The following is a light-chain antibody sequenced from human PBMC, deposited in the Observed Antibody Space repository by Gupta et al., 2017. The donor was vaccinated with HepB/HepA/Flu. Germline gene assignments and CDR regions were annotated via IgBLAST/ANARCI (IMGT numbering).Light chain of an antibody. Sequence: EIVITQSPATLSVSPGERATLSCRASQSVSSNLAWYQQKPGQAPRLLIYGASTRATGIPARFSGSGSGTEFILTISSLQSEDFAVYYCQQYNNWPPCSFGQGTKLEIK. J-gene: IGKJ2*04. CDR1: QSVSSN. CDR3: QQYNNWPPCS. V-gene: IGKV3-15*01. CDR2: GAS.